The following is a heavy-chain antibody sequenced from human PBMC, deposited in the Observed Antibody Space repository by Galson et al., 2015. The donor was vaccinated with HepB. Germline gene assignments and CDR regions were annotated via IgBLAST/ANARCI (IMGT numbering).Heavy chain of an antibody. D-gene: IGHD2-15*01. J-gene: IGHJ4*02. CDR3: ARGRYCSGGSCYANWNDVSYYFDY. V-gene: IGHV6-1*01. CDR1: GDSVSSNSAA. Sequence: CAISGDSVSSNSAAWNWIRQSPSRGLEWLGRTYYRSKWYNDYAVSVKSRITINPDTSKNQFSLQLNSVTPEDTAVYYCARGRYCSGGSCYANWNDVSYYFDYWGQGTLVTVSS. CDR2: TYYRSKWYN.